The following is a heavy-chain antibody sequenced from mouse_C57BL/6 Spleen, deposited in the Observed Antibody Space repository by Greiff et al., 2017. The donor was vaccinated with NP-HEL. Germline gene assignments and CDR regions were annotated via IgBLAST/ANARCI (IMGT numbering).Heavy chain of an antibody. CDR3: ARLGLRRGDYFDY. Sequence: VQLQQPGAELVRPGSSVKLSCKASGYTFTSYWMHWVKQRPIQGLEWIGNIDPSDSETHYNQKFKDKATLTVDKSSSTAYMQLSSLTSEDSAVYYCARLGLRRGDYFDYWGQGTTLTVSS. J-gene: IGHJ2*01. D-gene: IGHD2-4*01. CDR1: GYTFTSYW. V-gene: IGHV1-52*01. CDR2: IDPSDSET.